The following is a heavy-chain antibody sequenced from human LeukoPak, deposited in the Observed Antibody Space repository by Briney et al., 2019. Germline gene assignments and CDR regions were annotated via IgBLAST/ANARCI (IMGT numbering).Heavy chain of an antibody. CDR2: ISYDGSNK. V-gene: IGHV3-30*01. Sequence: GGSLRLSCAASGFTFSSYAMHWVRQAPGKGLEWVAVISYDGSNKYYADSVKGRFTISRDNPKNTLYPQMNSLRAEDTAVYYCARGGCSSTSCYSFDYWGQGTLVTVSS. CDR3: ARGGCSSTSCYSFDY. D-gene: IGHD2-2*01. CDR1: GFTFSSYA. J-gene: IGHJ4*02.